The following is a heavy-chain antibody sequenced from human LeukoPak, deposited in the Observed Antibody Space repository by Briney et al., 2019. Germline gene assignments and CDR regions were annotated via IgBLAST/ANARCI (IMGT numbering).Heavy chain of an antibody. J-gene: IGHJ4*02. CDR1: ALISYDYA. V-gene: IGHV3-9*02. Sequence: VRSLRLSCAASALISYDYAMHWVREAPGKGLEWGSGISWNIVDIGYADSVKGRFTISRDNAKNSLYLQINNLRAEDTPFYYCASQPSFGQLLSGFHFDYWGQGTLVTVSS. D-gene: IGHD2-21*02. CDR2: ISWNIVDI. CDR3: ASQPSFGQLLSGFHFDY.